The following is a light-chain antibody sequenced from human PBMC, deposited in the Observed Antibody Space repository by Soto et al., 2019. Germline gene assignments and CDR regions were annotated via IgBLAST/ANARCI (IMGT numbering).Light chain of an antibody. CDR3: QHYNSYSEA. CDR2: GAS. Sequence: EIVLTQYPGTLSLSPGERATLSCRASQSVSSSYLAWYQQKPGQAPRLLIYGASSRATGIPDRFSGSGSGTDFTLTISSLQPDDFATYYCQHYNSYSEAFGQGTKVDI. J-gene: IGKJ1*01. V-gene: IGKV3-20*01. CDR1: QSVSSSY.